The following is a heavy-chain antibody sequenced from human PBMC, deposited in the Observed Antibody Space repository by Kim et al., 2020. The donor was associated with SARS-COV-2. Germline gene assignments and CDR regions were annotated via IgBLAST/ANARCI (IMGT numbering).Heavy chain of an antibody. J-gene: IGHJ4*02. CDR2: INPKSCGT. D-gene: IGHD2-2*01. V-gene: IGHV1-2*05. Sequence: ASVKVSCKASGYNITDYFIHWVRQDPGQGLDWVGRINPKSCGTTFARKFQGRVTMTRDTSINTVYMELSRLTSDDTVIYYCSIGATPTGFDYWGQVTLVT. CDR3: SIGATPTGFDY. CDR1: GYNITDYF.